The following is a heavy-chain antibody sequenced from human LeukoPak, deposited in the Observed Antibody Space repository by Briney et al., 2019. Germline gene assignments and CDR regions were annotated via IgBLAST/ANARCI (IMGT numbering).Heavy chain of an antibody. CDR2: ISYDGSNK. Sequence: GGSLRLSCAASGFTFSSYAMHWVRQAPGKGLEWVAVISYDGSNKYYADSVKGRFTISRDNAKNSLYLQMNSLRAEDTAVYYCARDKKADDSSGYGVFGFDYWGQGTLVTVSS. CDR3: ARDKKADDSSGYGVFGFDY. V-gene: IGHV3-30*04. CDR1: GFTFSSYA. D-gene: IGHD3-22*01. J-gene: IGHJ4*02.